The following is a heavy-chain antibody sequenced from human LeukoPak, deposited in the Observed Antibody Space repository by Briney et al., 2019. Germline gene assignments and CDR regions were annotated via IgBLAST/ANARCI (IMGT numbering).Heavy chain of an antibody. D-gene: IGHD1-1*01. CDR2: ISYDGSDK. CDR3: ARDVGWDSSLVTTTRSDY. J-gene: IGHJ4*02. CDR1: GFTFSSYG. Sequence: GGSLRLSCAASGFTFSSYGMHWVRQAPGKGLEWVAVISYDGSDKYFADSVKGRFTISRDNAKNSLFLQMNSLRAEDTAVYYCARDVGWDSSLVTTTRSDYWGQGTLVTVSS. V-gene: IGHV3-30*03.